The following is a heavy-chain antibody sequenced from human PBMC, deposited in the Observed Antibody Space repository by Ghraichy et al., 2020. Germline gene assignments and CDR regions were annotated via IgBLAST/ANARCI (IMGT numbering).Heavy chain of an antibody. V-gene: IGHV3-21*01. D-gene: IGHD3-10*01. CDR3: ARYLGEQPSNY. CDR1: GFTFSRYS. CDR2: ISSSSSYI. J-gene: IGHJ4*02. Sequence: GGSLRLSCAASGFTFSRYSMNWVRQAPGKGLEWVSSISSSSSYIYYADSVKGRFTISRDNAKNSLYLQMNSLRAEDTAVYYCARYLGEQPSNYWGQGTLVTVSS.